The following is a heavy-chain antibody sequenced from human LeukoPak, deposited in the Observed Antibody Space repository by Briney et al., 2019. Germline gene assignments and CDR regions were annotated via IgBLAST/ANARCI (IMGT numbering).Heavy chain of an antibody. V-gene: IGHV3-49*03. CDR1: GFTFGDYA. CDR2: IRSKAYGGTT. J-gene: IGHJ4*02. Sequence: GRSLGLSCTASGFTFGDYAMSWFRQAPGKGLEWVGFIRSKAYGGTTEYAASVKGRFIISRDDSKSIAYLQMNSLKTEDTALYYCTRYGDYVPDYFDYWGQGTLVTVSS. CDR3: TRYGDYVPDYFDY. D-gene: IGHD4-17*01.